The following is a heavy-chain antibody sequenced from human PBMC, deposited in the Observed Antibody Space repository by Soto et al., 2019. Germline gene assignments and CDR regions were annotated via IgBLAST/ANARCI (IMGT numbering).Heavy chain of an antibody. CDR3: ARDFGHGYYLDY. Sequence: GGSLRLSCVASGFSFSNYNMNWVRQAPGKGLEWVSYITDSSDTVHYADSVRGRFTISRDNAESSLYLQMNSLRDEDTAVYFCARDFGHGYYLDYWGRGTLVTV. CDR2: ITDSSDTV. J-gene: IGHJ4*02. D-gene: IGHD2-2*03. V-gene: IGHV3-48*02. CDR1: GFSFSNYN.